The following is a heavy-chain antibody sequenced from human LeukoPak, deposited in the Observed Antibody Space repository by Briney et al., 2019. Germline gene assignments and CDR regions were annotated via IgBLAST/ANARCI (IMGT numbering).Heavy chain of an antibody. Sequence: ASVKVSCKASGYTFTSYYMHWVRQAPGQGLEWMGIINPSGGSTSYAQKFQGRVTMTRDTSTSTVYMELSGLRSEDTAVYYCAIDCSGPGNAFDIWGQGTMVTVSS. D-gene: IGHD6-19*01. J-gene: IGHJ3*02. CDR1: GYTFTSYY. CDR2: INPSGGST. V-gene: IGHV1-46*01. CDR3: AIDCSGPGNAFDI.